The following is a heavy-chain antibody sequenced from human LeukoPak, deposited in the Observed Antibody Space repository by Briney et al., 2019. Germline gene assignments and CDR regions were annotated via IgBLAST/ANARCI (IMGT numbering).Heavy chain of an antibody. J-gene: IGHJ6*03. CDR3: ARSLVDTARLYYYYYMDV. V-gene: IGHV4-59*12. D-gene: IGHD5-18*01. CDR1: GGSISSYY. Sequence: PSETLSLTCTVSGGSISSYYWSWIRQPPGKGLEWIGYIYYSGSTYYNPSLKSRVTISVDTSKNQFSLKLSSVTAADTAVYYCARSLVDTARLYYYYYMDVWGKGTTVTVSS. CDR2: IYYSGST.